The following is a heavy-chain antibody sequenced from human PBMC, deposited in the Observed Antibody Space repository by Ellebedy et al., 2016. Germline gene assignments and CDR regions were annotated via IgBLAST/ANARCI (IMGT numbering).Heavy chain of an antibody. D-gene: IGHD1-1*01. J-gene: IGHJ5*02. CDR1: DGSFSDFY. Sequence: SETLSLXCAVYDGSFSDFYWNWFRQPPGKGLEWIGEITHSGSTNYNPSLKSRVTISVDTSKNQFSLRLSSVTAADTAVYYCARHTYLGRHDRWGQGAQVTVSS. CDR3: ARHTYLGRHDR. V-gene: IGHV4-34*01. CDR2: ITHSGST.